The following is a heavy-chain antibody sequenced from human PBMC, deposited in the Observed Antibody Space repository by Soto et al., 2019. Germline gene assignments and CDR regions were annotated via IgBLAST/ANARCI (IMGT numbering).Heavy chain of an antibody. CDR2: ISGSGGST. V-gene: IGHV3-23*01. Sequence: GLLRLWCGAAGCTFSMYAMTWVRQAPGKGLEWVSGISGSGGSTYYADSVKGRFTISRDSSKNTLYLQMNNLRAEDTAVYYCWKRNRSGQRGYWSDP. J-gene: IGHJ5*02. CDR1: GCTFSMYA. D-gene: IGHD1-1*01. CDR3: WKRNRSGQRGYWSDP.